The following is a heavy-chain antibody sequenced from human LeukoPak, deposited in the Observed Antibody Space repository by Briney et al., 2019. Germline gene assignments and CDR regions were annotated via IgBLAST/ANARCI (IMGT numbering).Heavy chain of an antibody. CDR1: GFTFRSYA. J-gene: IGHJ4*02. CDR3: AKEKGPRLPCDY. Sequence: GGSLRLSCAASGFTFRSYAMSWVRQAPGKGREWVSGISASGDNTYYADSVKGRYTISRDNSKNTLSVQMNSLRAEDTAVYYCAKEKGPRLPCDYWGQGTLVTVSS. D-gene: IGHD5-12*01. V-gene: IGHV3-23*01. CDR2: ISASGDNT.